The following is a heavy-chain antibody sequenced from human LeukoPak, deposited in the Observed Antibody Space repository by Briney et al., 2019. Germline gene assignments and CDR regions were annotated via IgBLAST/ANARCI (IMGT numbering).Heavy chain of an antibody. CDR1: GDSFTFYW. D-gene: IGHD1-26*01. CDR2: IYPGDSDT. Sequence: GESLKISCKGSGDSFTFYWIGWVRQTPGKGLEWMGVIYPGDSDTRYSPSFQGQVTISADKSISTAYLQWSSLKASDTAIYYCARQGGSYRSPFDFWGQGTLVTVSS. V-gene: IGHV5-51*01. CDR3: ARQGGSYRSPFDF. J-gene: IGHJ4*02.